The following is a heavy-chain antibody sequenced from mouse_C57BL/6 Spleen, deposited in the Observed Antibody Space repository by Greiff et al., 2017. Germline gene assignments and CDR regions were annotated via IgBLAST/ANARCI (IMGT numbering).Heavy chain of an antibody. CDR1: GYSITSGYY. J-gene: IGHJ1*03. Sequence: EVKLQESGPGLVKPSQSLSLTCSVSGYSITSGYYWNWIRQFPGNKLEWMGYISYDGSNHYNPSLKNRISITRDTSKNQFFLKLNSVTTEDTATYYCARDGSSNWYFDVWGTGTTVTVSS. CDR2: ISYDGSN. D-gene: IGHD1-1*01. CDR3: ARDGSSNWYFDV. V-gene: IGHV3-6*01.